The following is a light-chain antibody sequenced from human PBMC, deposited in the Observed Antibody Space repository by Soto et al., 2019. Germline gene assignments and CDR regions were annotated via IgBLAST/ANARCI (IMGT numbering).Light chain of an antibody. J-gene: IGLJ2*01. CDR3: CSYAGAYTVT. CDR1: SSDVGGYNY. V-gene: IGLV2-11*01. CDR2: DVT. Sequence: QSVLTQPRSVSGSPGQSVTISCTGTSSDVGGYNYVSWYQQHPGKAPKLMIYDVTKRPSGVPDRFSGSKSGNASSLTISGLQAEDEADYYCCSYAGAYTVTFGGGPQLTVL.